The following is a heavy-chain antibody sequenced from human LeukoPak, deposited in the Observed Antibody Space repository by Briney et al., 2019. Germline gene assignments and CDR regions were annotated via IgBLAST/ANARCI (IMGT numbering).Heavy chain of an antibody. D-gene: IGHD1-26*01. J-gene: IGHJ6*03. CDR3: ARGGGRATYYYYYYMDV. V-gene: IGHV1-69*06. CDR1: GGTFSSYA. Sequence: ASVKVSCKASGGTFSSYAISWVRQAPGQGLEWMGGIIPIFGTVNYAQKFQGRVTITADKSTSTAYMELSSLRSEDAAVYYCARGGGRATYYYYYYMDVWGKGTTVTVSS. CDR2: IIPIFGTV.